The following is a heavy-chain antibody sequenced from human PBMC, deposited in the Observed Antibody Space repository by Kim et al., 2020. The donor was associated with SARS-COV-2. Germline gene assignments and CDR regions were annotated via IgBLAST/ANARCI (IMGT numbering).Heavy chain of an antibody. V-gene: IGHV1-8*01. Sequence: AHKFQGRVTMTRNTSISTAYMELSSLRSEDTAVYYCARSSSNYYYRMDVWGQGTTVTVSS. CDR3: ARSSSNYYYRMDV. J-gene: IGHJ6*02. D-gene: IGHD2-15*01.